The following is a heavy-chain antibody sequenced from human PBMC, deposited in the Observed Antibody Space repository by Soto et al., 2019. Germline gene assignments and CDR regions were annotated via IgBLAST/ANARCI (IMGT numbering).Heavy chain of an antibody. CDR2: VHDSGNT. Sequence: QVQLQESGPGLVKPSETLSLTCTVPGGSISSYYWSWIRQPPGKGLEWIGHVHDSGNTDYNPSLKSRVTISVDTSKSQFSLKLRSVTAADTAVYYCARYRWLAPFDNWGQGTLVTVSS. V-gene: IGHV4-59*08. D-gene: IGHD6-19*01. J-gene: IGHJ4*02. CDR3: ARYRWLAPFDN. CDR1: GGSISSYY.